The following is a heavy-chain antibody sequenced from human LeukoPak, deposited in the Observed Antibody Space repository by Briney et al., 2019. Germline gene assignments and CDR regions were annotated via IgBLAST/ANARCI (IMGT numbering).Heavy chain of an antibody. D-gene: IGHD6-25*01. CDR1: GGSFSGYY. CDR3: ARGRGGQRPTNYYYYYYMDV. CDR2: INHSGST. Sequence: PSETLSLTCAVYGGSFSGYYWSWIRQPPGKGLEWIGEINHSGSTNYNPSLKSRVTISVDTSKNQFSLKLSSVTAADTAVYYCARGRGGQRPTNYYYYYYMDVWGKGTTVTVSS. J-gene: IGHJ6*03. V-gene: IGHV4-34*01.